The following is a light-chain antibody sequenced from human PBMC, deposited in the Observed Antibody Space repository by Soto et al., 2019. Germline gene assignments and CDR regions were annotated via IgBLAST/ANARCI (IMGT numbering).Light chain of an antibody. CDR1: QGVSSY. CDR3: QQLKSNPYT. V-gene: IGKV1-9*01. CDR2: AAS. Sequence: DIQLTQSPSFLSASVGDRVTITCRASQGVSSYLTWYQQKPGTAPNLLIYAASTLQSGVPSRFSGSGSGTEFTLTISSLQPEDFATYFCQQLKSNPYTFGQGTKLEI. J-gene: IGKJ2*01.